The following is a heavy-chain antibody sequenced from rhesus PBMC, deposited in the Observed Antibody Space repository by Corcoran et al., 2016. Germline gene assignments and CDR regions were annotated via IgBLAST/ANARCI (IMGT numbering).Heavy chain of an antibody. CDR1: GFTFSASW. J-gene: IGHJ5-2*02. Sequence: EVQLAESGGGLVQPGGSLRLSCAASGFTFSASWMNGGRKVQGKGLEGVLRISNDGNRINYADSVKGRFTISRENAKNSLYLQMNGLRPEDTAVYYCAKDLVWNALDVWGRGVLVTVSS. V-gene: IGHV3-119*01. CDR3: AKDLVWNALDV. CDR2: ISNDGNRI. D-gene: IGHD2-39*01.